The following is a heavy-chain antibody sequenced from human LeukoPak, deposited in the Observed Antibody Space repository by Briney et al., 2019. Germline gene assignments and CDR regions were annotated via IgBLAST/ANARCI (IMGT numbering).Heavy chain of an antibody. CDR2: ISYDGSNK. D-gene: IGHD3-9*01. J-gene: IGHJ4*02. CDR3: AKDPQTYYDILTGYPPWPFDY. CDR1: GFTFSSYG. V-gene: IGHV3-30*18. Sequence: PGGSLRLSCAASGFTFSSYGMHWVRQAPGKGLEWVAVISYDGSNKYYADSVKGRFTISRDNSKNTLYLQMNSLRAEDTAVYYCAKDPQTYYDILTGYPPWPFDYWGQGTLVTVSS.